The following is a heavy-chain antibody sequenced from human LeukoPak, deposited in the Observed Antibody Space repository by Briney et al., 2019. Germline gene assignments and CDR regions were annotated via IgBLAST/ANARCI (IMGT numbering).Heavy chain of an antibody. CDR3: ARDDLRNVVVDY. CDR2: INPSGGST. D-gene: IGHD3-3*01. J-gene: IGHJ4*02. Sequence: ASVKVSCKASGYTFTSYYMHWVRQAPGQGLEWMGIINPSGGSTSYAQKFQGRVTMTRDMSTSTVYMELSSLRSEDTAVYYCARDDLRNVVVDYWGQGTLVTVSS. CDR1: GYTFTSYY. V-gene: IGHV1-46*01.